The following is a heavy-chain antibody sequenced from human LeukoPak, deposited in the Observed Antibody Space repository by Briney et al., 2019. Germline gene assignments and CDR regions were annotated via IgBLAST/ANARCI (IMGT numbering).Heavy chain of an antibody. CDR2: ISNSGGST. V-gene: IGHV3-23*01. CDR3: ARGLQRHVDTTMISRLWDY. J-gene: IGHJ4*02. Sequence: GESLRLSCAASGFTFNTYTMYWVRQAPGKGLEWVSGISNSGGSTYYADSVKGRFTISRDNSKNTLYLQMNSLRAEDRAVYYCARGLQRHVDTTMISRLWDYWGQGTLVTVSS. D-gene: IGHD5-18*01. CDR1: GFTFNTYT.